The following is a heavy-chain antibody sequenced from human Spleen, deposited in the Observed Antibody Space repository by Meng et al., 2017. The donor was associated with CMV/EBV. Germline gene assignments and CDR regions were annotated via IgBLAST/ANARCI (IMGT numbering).Heavy chain of an antibody. CDR3: ARGDGHWAY. CDR2: INPSGGST. V-gene: IGHV1-46*01. CDR1: GYTFTSYF. J-gene: IGHJ4*02. D-gene: IGHD2-8*01. Sequence: ASVKVSCKASGYTFTSYFIHWARQAPGQGLEWMGVINPSGGSTSYAQKFQDRVTMTRDTSTTTIYMELSSLRSEDTAMYYCARGDGHWAYWGQGTLVTVSS.